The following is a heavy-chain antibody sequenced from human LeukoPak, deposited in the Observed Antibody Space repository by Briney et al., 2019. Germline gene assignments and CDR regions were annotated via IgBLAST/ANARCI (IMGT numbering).Heavy chain of an antibody. V-gene: IGHV3-30-3*01. CDR2: ISYDGSNK. D-gene: IGHD2-2*01. CDR3: ARASSTSRLYYYGMDV. CDR1: GFTFSSYA. Sequence: GGSLRLSCAASGFTFSSYAMHWVRQAPGKGLEWVAVISYDGSNKYYADSVKGRFTISRDNSKNTLYLQMNSLRAEDTAVYYCARASSTSRLYYYGMDVWGQETTVTVSS. J-gene: IGHJ6*02.